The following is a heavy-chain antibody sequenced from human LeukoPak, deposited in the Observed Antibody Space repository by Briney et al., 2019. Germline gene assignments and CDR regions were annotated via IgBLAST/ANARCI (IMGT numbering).Heavy chain of an antibody. CDR1: GGSFSGYY. CDR3: ARARRWQWLGPDAFDI. V-gene: IGHV4-34*01. Sequence: SETLSLTCAVYGGSFSGYYWSWIRQPPGKGLEWIGEINHSGSTNYNPSLKSRVTISVDTSKNQFSLKLSSVTAADTAVYYCARARRWQWLGPDAFDIWGQGTMVTVSS. J-gene: IGHJ3*02. D-gene: IGHD6-19*01. CDR2: INHSGST.